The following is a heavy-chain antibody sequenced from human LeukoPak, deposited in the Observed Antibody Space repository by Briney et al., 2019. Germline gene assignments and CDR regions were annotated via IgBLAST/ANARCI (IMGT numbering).Heavy chain of an antibody. CDR3: AREGYDSSGYYFDY. V-gene: IGHV4-30-4*01. D-gene: IGHD3-22*01. J-gene: IGHJ4*02. CDR2: IYYSGST. CDR1: GGSISSGDYY. Sequence: PSETLSLTCTVSGGSISSGDYYWSWIRQPPGKGLEWIGYIYYSGSTYYNPSLKSRVTISVDTSKNQFSLKLSSVTAADTAVYYCAREGYDSSGYYFDYWGQGTLVTVSS.